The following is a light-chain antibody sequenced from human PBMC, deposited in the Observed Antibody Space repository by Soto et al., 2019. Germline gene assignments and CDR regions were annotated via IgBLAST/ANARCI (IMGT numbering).Light chain of an antibody. V-gene: IGLV1-40*01. Sequence: QSVLTQPPSVSGAPGQRVTISCTGSSSNIGAGYDVHWYQQLPGTAPKLLIYGNSNRPSGVPDRFSGSKSGNSASLAITGLQAEDEADYDCQSYDSSLSGVVFGGGTKLTVL. CDR2: GNS. CDR1: SSNIGAGYD. J-gene: IGLJ2*01. CDR3: QSYDSSLSGVV.